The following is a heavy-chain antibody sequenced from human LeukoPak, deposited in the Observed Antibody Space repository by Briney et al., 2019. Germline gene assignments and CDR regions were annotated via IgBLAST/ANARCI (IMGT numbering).Heavy chain of an antibody. V-gene: IGHV1-69*01. CDR3: ARDGNYGENNWFDP. Sequence: SVKVSCKASGGTFSSYAISWVRQAPGQGLEWMGGIIPIFGTANYAQKFQGRVTITAGESTSTAYMELSSLRSEDTAVYYCARDGNYGENNWFDPWGQGTLVTVSS. J-gene: IGHJ5*02. CDR2: IIPIFGTA. CDR1: GGTFSSYA. D-gene: IGHD4-17*01.